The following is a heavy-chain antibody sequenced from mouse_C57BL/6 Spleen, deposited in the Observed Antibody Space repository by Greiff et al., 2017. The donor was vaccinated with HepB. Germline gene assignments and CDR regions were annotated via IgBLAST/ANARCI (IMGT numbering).Heavy chain of an antibody. J-gene: IGHJ3*01. D-gene: IGHD1-1*01. CDR1: GYAFGSYW. Sequence: QVQLQQSGAELVKPGASVKISCKASGYAFGSYWMNWVKQRPGKGLEWIGQIYPGDGDTNYNGKFKGKATLTADKSSSTAYMQLSSLTSEDSAVYFCARSDASITTVVPFAYWGQGTLVTVSA. CDR3: ARSDASITTVVPFAY. V-gene: IGHV1-80*01. CDR2: IYPGDGDT.